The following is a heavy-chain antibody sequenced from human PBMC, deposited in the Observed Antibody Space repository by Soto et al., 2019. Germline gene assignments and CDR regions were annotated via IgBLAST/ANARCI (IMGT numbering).Heavy chain of an antibody. CDR3: TKGDQQLA. D-gene: IGHD6-13*01. J-gene: IGHJ4*02. Sequence: PGGSLRLSWAASGFTFSSYAMSWVRQAPGKGLEWVSAISGSAGSTFYADSVKGRFTISRDNSKNALYLQMNSLRAEDTAVYYCTKGDQQLAWGQGTLVTVSS. CDR1: GFTFSSYA. V-gene: IGHV3-23*01. CDR2: ISGSAGST.